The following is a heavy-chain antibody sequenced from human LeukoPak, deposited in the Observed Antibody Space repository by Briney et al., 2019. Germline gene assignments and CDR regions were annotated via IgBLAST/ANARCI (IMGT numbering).Heavy chain of an antibody. CDR2: ISNSSSYI. CDR1: GFMFASVG. J-gene: IGHJ3*02. Sequence: GGTLRLSCVASGFMFASVGMNWVRQAPGRGLEWVSSISNSSSYINYADSVKGRFTISRDNAKNSLFLQMNSLRAEDTAVYYCAREGYNSRGGAFDIWGQGTMVTVSS. CDR3: AREGYNSRGGAFDI. V-gene: IGHV3-21*01. D-gene: IGHD6-13*01.